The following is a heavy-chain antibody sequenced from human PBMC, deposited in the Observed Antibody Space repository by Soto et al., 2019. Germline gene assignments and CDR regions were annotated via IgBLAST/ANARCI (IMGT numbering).Heavy chain of an antibody. CDR3: ARHGGRPGYNYVDY. D-gene: IGHD5-12*01. V-gene: IGHV4-59*08. J-gene: IGHJ4*02. CDR2: IYYSGST. Sequence: SETLSLTSTVYRGSIISYYWSWIRQPPGKGLEWIGYIYYSGSTNYNPSLKSRVTISVDTSKNQFSLKLSSVTAADTAVYYCARHGGRPGYNYVDYWGQGTLVTVS. CDR1: RGSIISYY.